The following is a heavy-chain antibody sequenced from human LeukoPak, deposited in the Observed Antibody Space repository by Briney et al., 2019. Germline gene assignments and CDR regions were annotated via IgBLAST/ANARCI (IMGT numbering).Heavy chain of an antibody. D-gene: IGHD2/OR15-2a*01. CDR2: IGSDNKP. CDR3: ARDLHYYLAMDV. CDR1: GFTFSAYA. V-gene: IGHV3-23*01. Sequence: GGSLRLSCEASGFTFSAYAMTWVRQAPGKGLEWVSSIGSDNKPHYSESVRGRFAISRDNSKNTLFLQLNSLRAEDTALYYCARDLHYYLAMDVWGQGTTVTVSS. J-gene: IGHJ6*02.